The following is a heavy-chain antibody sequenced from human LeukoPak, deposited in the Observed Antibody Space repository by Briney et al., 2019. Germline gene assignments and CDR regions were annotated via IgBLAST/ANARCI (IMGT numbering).Heavy chain of an antibody. CDR1: GGTYSSYA. D-gene: IGHD3-3*01. Sequence: GASVKASCKASGGTYSSYAISWVRQPPGQGLEWRGGIIPNFGTENYAQKFQVRVTITADESTSTAYMELGGLRSEDTAVYYCARGFYRDFWSGYYFDYWGQGPLVTVSS. V-gene: IGHV1-69*13. CDR3: ARGFYRDFWSGYYFDY. CDR2: IIPNFGTE. J-gene: IGHJ4*02.